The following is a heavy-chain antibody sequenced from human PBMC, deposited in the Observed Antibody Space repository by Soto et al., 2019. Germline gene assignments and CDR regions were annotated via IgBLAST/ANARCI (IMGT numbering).Heavy chain of an antibody. J-gene: IGHJ4*02. CDR3: AKSTAN. Sequence: QVQVVESGGGVVQPGRSQRLSCPVPGVTVSDNPLNWVRQPPGKGLDWVAVMFRDENNKRYADSVKGRFTISRDNSKNTLYLQMDSLRPDDTAVYYCAKSTANWGQGTLVTVSS. CDR1: GVTVSDNP. CDR2: MFRDENNK. V-gene: IGHV3-30-3*02.